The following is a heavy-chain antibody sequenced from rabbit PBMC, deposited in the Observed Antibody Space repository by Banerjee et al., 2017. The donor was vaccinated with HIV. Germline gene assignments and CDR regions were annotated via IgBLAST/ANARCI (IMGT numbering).Heavy chain of an antibody. D-gene: IGHD8-1*01. Sequence: QQQLEESGGGLVKPGGTLTLTCKAPGIDFSRYYYMCWVRQAPGKGLEWIGIIDTGKGGTAFATWAKGRFTISKTSSTTVTLQMTSLTAADTATYFCATDLGGSDFYFKLWGPGTLVTVS. J-gene: IGHJ4*01. V-gene: IGHV1S45*01. CDR3: ATDLGGSDFYFKL. CDR2: IDTGKGGT. CDR1: GIDFSRYYY.